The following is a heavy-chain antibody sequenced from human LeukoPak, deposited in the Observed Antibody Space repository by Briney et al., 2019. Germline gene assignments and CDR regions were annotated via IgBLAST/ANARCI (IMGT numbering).Heavy chain of an antibody. D-gene: IGHD4/OR15-4a*01. J-gene: IGHJ4*02. CDR1: GLNLTTYA. Sequence: GGSLRLSCAASGLNLTTYAMGWVRQAPGKGLEWVSVISDRGDSTYYGDSVKGRFTISRDNSKNTLYLQMNSLRADDTAVYYCARRAGAYSHPYDYWGQGTLVTVSS. V-gene: IGHV3-23*01. CDR2: ISDRGDST. CDR3: ARRAGAYSHPYDY.